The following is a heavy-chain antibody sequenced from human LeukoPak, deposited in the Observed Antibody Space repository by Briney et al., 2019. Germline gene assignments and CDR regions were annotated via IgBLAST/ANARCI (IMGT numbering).Heavy chain of an antibody. Sequence: SETLSLTCTVSGGSISSYYWSWIRQPPGKGLEWIAYVYNSGSTNYNPSLKSRVTISVDRSKNQFSLKMKSVTAADTAVYYCVRDWEGFNFDIWGQGTMVTVSS. CDR3: VRDWEGFNFDI. CDR1: GGSISSYY. D-gene: IGHD1-26*01. V-gene: IGHV4-59*01. J-gene: IGHJ3*02. CDR2: VYNSGST.